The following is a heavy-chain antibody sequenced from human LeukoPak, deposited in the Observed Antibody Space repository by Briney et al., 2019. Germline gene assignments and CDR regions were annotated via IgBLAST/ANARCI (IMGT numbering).Heavy chain of an antibody. J-gene: IGHJ6*03. V-gene: IGHV3-30*18. CDR2: ISYDGSNK. CDR1: GFTFSSYG. Sequence: GGSLRLSCAASGFTFSSYGMHWVRQAPGKGLEWVAVISYDGSNKYYADSVKGRFTISRDNSKNTLYLQMNSLRAEDTAVHYCAKSYSGYDWAGSYYYYYMDVWGKGTTVTVSS. D-gene: IGHD5-12*01. CDR3: AKSYSGYDWAGSYYYYYMDV.